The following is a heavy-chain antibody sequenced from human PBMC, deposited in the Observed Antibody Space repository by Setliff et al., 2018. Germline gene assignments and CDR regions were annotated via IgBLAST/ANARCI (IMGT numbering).Heavy chain of an antibody. CDR3: ARDGVSYAMNV. CDR1: GFSFSDYY. Sequence: GGSLRLSCAASGFSFSDYYMSWVRQAPGKGLEWLSKISGSGITIFYADSVRGRFTISRDNAKNSLYLQMNNLRAEDTALYSCARDGVSYAMNVWGHGTTVTVSS. CDR2: ISGSGITI. V-gene: IGHV3-11*04. J-gene: IGHJ6*02.